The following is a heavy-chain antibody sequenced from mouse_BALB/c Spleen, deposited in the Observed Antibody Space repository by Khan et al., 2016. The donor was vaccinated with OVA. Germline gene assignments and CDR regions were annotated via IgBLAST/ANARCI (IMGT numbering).Heavy chain of an antibody. CDR2: IFPNTGGT. CDR3: ARSGYGSFAY. J-gene: IGHJ3*01. CDR1: GYTFTVFN. D-gene: IGHD1-2*01. Sequence: VQLKQSGPELVKPGASVRISCKTSGYTFTVFNLDWVKQSHGKSLEWIGYIFPNTGGTGYNQKFKTKATLTVDSSSSTAYMELRSLTSDDSAVYYCARSGYGSFAYWGQGTLVTVSA. V-gene: IGHV1S29*02.